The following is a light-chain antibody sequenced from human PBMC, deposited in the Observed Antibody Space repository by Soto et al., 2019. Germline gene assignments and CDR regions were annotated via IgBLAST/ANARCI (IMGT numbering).Light chain of an antibody. CDR2: GNS. V-gene: IGLV1-40*01. CDR3: QSYDSSLSGHVV. CDR1: SSNIGAGYD. Sequence: QPVLTQPPSVSGAPGQRVTISCTVSSSNIGAGYDVHWYQQLPGTAPKLLIYGNSNRPSGVPDRFSGSKSGTSASLAITGLQAEDEADYYCQSYDSSLSGHVVFGGGTKLTVL. J-gene: IGLJ2*01.